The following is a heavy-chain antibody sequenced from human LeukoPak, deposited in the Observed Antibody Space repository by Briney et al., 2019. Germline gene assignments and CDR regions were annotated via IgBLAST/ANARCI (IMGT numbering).Heavy chain of an antibody. CDR1: EYSFISYW. J-gene: IGHJ4*02. Sequence: GESLKISCKGSEYSFISYWIGWVRQMPGRGLEWMGIIYPGDSETRYSPSFQGQVTLSADKSISTAYLQWSSLKASDTAMYYCARSSGWYGGFDYWGQGTLVTVSS. CDR3: ARSSGWYGGFDY. V-gene: IGHV5-51*01. CDR2: IYPGDSET. D-gene: IGHD6-19*01.